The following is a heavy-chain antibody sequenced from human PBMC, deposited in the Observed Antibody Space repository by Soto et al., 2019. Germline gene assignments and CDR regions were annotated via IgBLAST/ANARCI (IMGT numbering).Heavy chain of an antibody. Sequence: SETLSLTCAVSGYSLTSGYYCGWIRQPPGKGLEWIGSIYHSGDTYYNPSLKSRVTISVDTSKNHFSLKLTSVTAADTAVYYCARARIVVAGTIVDYWGQGPLVTVSS. CDR1: GYSLTSGYY. CDR3: ARARIVVAGTIVDY. J-gene: IGHJ4*02. D-gene: IGHD6-19*01. V-gene: IGHV4-38-2*01. CDR2: IYHSGDT.